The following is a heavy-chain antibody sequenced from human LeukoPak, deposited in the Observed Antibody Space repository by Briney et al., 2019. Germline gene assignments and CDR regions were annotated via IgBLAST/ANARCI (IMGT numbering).Heavy chain of an antibody. J-gene: IGHJ4*02. Sequence: GGSLRLSCAASGFTFDGYGMNWVRHIPGKGLEWVSAINWNGGSTGYADSVKGRFTISRDNAKNSLYLQMNSLRAEDTALYYCARVRSGGWYDPVDYWGQGTLVTVSS. CDR3: ARVRSGGWYDPVDY. D-gene: IGHD6-19*01. V-gene: IGHV3-20*04. CDR1: GFTFDGYG. CDR2: INWNGGST.